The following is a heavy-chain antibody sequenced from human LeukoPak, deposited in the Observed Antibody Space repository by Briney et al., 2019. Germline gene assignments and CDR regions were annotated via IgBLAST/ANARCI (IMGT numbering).Heavy chain of an antibody. CDR2: IIPILGIA. Sequence: GASVKVSCKASGGTFSSYAISWVRPAPGQGLEWMGRIIPILGIANYAQKFQGRVTITADKSTSTAYMELSSLRSEDTAVYYCASLTGVNQYSGYDYWGQGTLVTVSS. CDR1: GGTFSSYA. D-gene: IGHD5-12*01. V-gene: IGHV1-69*04. CDR3: ASLTGVNQYSGYDY. J-gene: IGHJ4*02.